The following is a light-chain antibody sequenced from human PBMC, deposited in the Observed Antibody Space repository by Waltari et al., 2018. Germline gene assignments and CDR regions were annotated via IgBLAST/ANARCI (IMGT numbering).Light chain of an antibody. CDR2: AAS. Sequence: AIRMTQSPSSLPASTGDRVPITCRASQGISSYLAWYQQKPGKAPKLLIYAASTLQSGVPSRFSGSGSGTDFTLTISCLQSEDFATYYCQQYYSYPRTFGQGTKLEIK. V-gene: IGKV1-8*01. J-gene: IGKJ2*01. CDR3: QQYYSYPRT. CDR1: QGISSY.